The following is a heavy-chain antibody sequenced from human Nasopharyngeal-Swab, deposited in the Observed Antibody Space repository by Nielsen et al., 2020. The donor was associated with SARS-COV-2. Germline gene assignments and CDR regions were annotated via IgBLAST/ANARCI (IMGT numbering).Heavy chain of an antibody. CDR3: VRDNNWAFDY. V-gene: IGHV3-48*01. CDR2: INGVSDLI. J-gene: IGHJ4*02. D-gene: IGHD1-1*01. Sequence: GESLKISCATSAFTFNTYAMNWVRQAPGRGLEWVSHINGVSDLIYYADSVQCRFTISRDNAGNSVYLQMDSLRVEDTAIYYCVRDNNWAFDYWGQGTLVTVSS. CDR1: AFTFNTYA.